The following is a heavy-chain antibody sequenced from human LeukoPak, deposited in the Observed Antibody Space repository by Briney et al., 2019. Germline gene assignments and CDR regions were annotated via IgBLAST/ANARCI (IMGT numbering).Heavy chain of an antibody. Sequence: LTGGSLRLSCAASGFTFSSYWMSWVRQAPGKGLEWVANIKQDGSEKYYVDSVKGRSTISRDNAKNSLYLQMNSLRAEDTAVYYCARDRTYDILTGYVANDYWGQGTLVTVSS. CDR3: ARDRTYDILTGYVANDY. CDR1: GFTFSSYW. J-gene: IGHJ4*02. D-gene: IGHD3-9*01. V-gene: IGHV3-7*01. CDR2: IKQDGSEK.